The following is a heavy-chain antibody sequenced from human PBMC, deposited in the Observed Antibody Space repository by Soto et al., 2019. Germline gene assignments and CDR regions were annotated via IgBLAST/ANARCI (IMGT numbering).Heavy chain of an antibody. D-gene: IGHD3-10*01. J-gene: IGHJ5*02. Sequence: GESLKISCKGSGYSFTSYWIGWVRQMPGKGLEWMGIIYPGDSDTRYSPSFQGQVTISADKSISTAYLQWSSLKASDTAMYYCARHVGSAGYYGSGYNWFGPWGQGTLVTVSS. CDR2: IYPGDSDT. V-gene: IGHV5-51*01. CDR3: ARHVGSAGYYGSGYNWFGP. CDR1: GYSFTSYW.